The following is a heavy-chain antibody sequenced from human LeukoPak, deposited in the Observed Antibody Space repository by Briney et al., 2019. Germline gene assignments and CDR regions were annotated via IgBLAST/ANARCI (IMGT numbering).Heavy chain of an antibody. V-gene: IGHV3-30-3*01. J-gene: IGHJ4*02. CDR1: GFTFSSYA. CDR3: ARGTLWLQLDY. D-gene: IGHD5-24*01. Sequence: GGSLRLSCAASGFTFSSYAMHWVRQAPGKGLEWVAVISYDGSNKYYADSVKGRFTISRDNSKNTLYLQMNSLRAEDTAEYYCARGTLWLQLDYWGQGTLVTVSS. CDR2: ISYDGSNK.